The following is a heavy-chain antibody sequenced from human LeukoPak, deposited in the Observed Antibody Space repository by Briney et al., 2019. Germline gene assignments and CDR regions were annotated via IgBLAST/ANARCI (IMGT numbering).Heavy chain of an antibody. CDR1: GYTFTSYD. J-gene: IGHJ5*02. V-gene: IGHV1-8*03. CDR3: ARGLQLERLVWFDP. CDR2: MNPNSGNT. D-gene: IGHD1-1*01. Sequence: ASVKVSCKASGYTFTSYDINWVRQATGQGLEGMGWMNPNSGNTGYAQKFQGRVTITRNTSISTAYMELTSLRSEDTAVYYCARGLQLERLVWFDPWGQGTLVTVSS.